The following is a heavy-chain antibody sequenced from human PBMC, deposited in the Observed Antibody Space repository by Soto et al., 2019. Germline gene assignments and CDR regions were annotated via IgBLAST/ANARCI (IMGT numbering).Heavy chain of an antibody. V-gene: IGHV3-11*01. CDR1: GFTFSDYY. Sequence: GGSLRLSCAASGFTFSDYYMTWIRQAPGKGLEWVSYTSSSGSTIHYADSVKGRFTISRDNAKNSLYLQMNSLRAEDTAVYYCAREGSSSSFYYMDVWGKGTTVTVSS. CDR3: AREGSSSSFYYMDV. J-gene: IGHJ6*03. D-gene: IGHD6-6*01. CDR2: TSSSGSTI.